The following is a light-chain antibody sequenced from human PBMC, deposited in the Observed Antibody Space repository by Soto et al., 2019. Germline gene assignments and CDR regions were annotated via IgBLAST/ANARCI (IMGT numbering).Light chain of an antibody. J-gene: IGKJ1*01. CDR3: QQLNSYPPGT. CDR2: AAS. Sequence: DIPLAQAPWFLSASVGDGVTITWRASQGISSYLAWYQQKPGKAPKLLIYAASTLQSGVPSRFSGSGSGTEFTLTISSLQPEDFATYYCQQLNSYPPGTFGQGTKVDIK. V-gene: IGKV1-9*01. CDR1: QGISSY.